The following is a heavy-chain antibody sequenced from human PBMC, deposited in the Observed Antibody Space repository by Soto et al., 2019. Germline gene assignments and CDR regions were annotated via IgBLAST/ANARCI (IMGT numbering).Heavy chain of an antibody. V-gene: IGHV3-48*03. Sequence: GGSLRLSCAASGFTFSSYEMNWVRQAPGKGLEWVSYISSSGSTIYYADSVKGRFTIVRDNAKNSLYLQMNSLSAEDSAVYYCDCDRNGEGQWLVYDAFDIWGQGTMVTVSS. J-gene: IGHJ3*02. CDR1: GFTFSSYE. CDR2: ISSSGSTI. CDR3: DCDRNGEGQWLVYDAFDI. D-gene: IGHD6-19*01.